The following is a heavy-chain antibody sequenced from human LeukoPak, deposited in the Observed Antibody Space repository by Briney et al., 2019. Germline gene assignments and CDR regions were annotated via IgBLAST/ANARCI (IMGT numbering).Heavy chain of an antibody. CDR2: IGTGSTTI. Sequence: GGSLRLSCAASGFTFSSYTMNWVRQPPGKGLEWVSNIGTGSTTIYYADSVKGRFTISRDNAKNSLYLQMNSPRADDTAVYYCARFAAGGSYYYYMDVWGKGTTVTVSS. CDR3: ARFAAGGSYYYYMDV. CDR1: GFTFSSYT. V-gene: IGHV3-48*01. J-gene: IGHJ6*03. D-gene: IGHD6-25*01.